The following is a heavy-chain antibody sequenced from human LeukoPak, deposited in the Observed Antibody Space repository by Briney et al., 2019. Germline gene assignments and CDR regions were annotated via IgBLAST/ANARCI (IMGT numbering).Heavy chain of an antibody. CDR3: ARDRITTSNNWFDP. CDR2: INHSGST. Sequence: SETLSLTCAVYGGSFSGYYWSWIRQPPGKGLEWIGEINHSGSTNYNPSLKSRVTMSVDTSKNQFSLKLSSVTAADTAVYYCARDRITTSNNWFDPWGQGTLVTVSS. CDR1: GGSFSGYY. D-gene: IGHD4-11*01. V-gene: IGHV4-34*01. J-gene: IGHJ5*02.